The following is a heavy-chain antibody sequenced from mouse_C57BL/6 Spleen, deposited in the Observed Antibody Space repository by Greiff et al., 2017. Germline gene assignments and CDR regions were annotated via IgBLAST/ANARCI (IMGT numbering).Heavy chain of an antibody. CDR2: IDPSDSYT. CDR1: GYTFTSYW. Sequence: QVQLKQPGAELVRPGTSVKLSCKASGYTFTSYWMHWVKQRPGQGLEWIGVIDPSDSYTNYNQKFKGKATLTVDTSSSTAYMQLSSLTSEDSAVYYCTTPYYFDYWGQGTTLTVSS. J-gene: IGHJ2*01. V-gene: IGHV1-59*01. CDR3: TTPYYFDY.